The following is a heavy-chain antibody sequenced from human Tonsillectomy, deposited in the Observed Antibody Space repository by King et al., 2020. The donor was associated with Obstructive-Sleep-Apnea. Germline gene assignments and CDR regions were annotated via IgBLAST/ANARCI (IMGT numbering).Heavy chain of an antibody. Sequence: QLVQSGGDLVHPGESLKLSCEASGFTFSGSALHWVRQASGKGLEWVGRIRSKTEKYATAYAASVIDRFSISRDDSRNTAYLQLSSLTIEDTAVYYCATRRARGGDAMDVWGRGTAVTVSS. D-gene: IGHD3-16*01. CDR3: ATRRARGGDAMDV. V-gene: IGHV3-73*01. CDR2: IRSKTEKYAT. J-gene: IGHJ6*02. CDR1: GFTFSGSA.